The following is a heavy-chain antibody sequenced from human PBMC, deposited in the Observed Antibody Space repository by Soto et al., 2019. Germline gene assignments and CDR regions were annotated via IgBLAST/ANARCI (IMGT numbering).Heavy chain of an antibody. J-gene: IGHJ5*02. D-gene: IGHD3-10*01. CDR2: IYYSGST. CDR3: ARGAIWFGEFPLINWFDP. Sequence: LSLTFTVSGGSISSGGYYWSWIRQHPVKGLEWIGYIYYSGSTYYNPSLKSRVTISVDTSKNQFSLKMSSVTAEETAVYYCARGAIWFGEFPLINWFDPWGQGTLVTVSS. CDR1: GGSISSGGYY. V-gene: IGHV4-31*03.